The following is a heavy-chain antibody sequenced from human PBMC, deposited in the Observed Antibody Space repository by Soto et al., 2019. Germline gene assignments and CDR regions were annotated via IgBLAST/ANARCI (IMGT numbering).Heavy chain of an antibody. CDR1: GFTFSSYW. CDR2: IKQDGSEK. J-gene: IGHJ3*02. D-gene: IGHD6-19*01. V-gene: IGHV3-7*01. Sequence: GGSLRLSCAASGFTFSSYWMSWVRQAPGKGLEWVANIKQDGSEKYYVDSVKGRFTISRDNAKNSLYLQMNSLRAEDTAVYYCARTILIAVAGNRMGGSAFDIWGQGTMVTVSS. CDR3: ARTILIAVAGNRMGGSAFDI.